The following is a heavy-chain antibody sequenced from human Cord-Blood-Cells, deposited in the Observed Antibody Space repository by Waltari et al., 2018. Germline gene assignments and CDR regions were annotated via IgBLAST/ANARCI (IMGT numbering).Heavy chain of an antibody. D-gene: IGHD3-16*02. CDR2: ISNDGSNK. CDR3: ARDGSPGRGSYRYNY. V-gene: IGHV3-30*04. J-gene: IGHJ4*02. Sequence: QVQLVESGGGVVQPGRSLRLSCAASGFTFSSYAMHWVRQAPGKGLGWVAVISNDGSNKYSADAVKGRFTISRDDSKNTLYLQMNSLRAEDTAVYYCARDGSPGRGSYRYNYWGQGTLVTVSS. CDR1: GFTFSSYA.